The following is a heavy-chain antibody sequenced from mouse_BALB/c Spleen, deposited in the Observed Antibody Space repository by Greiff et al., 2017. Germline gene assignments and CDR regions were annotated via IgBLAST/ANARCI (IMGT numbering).Heavy chain of an antibody. J-gene: IGHJ2*01. CDR3: ARQDGSSRYYFDY. CDR2: ISSGGSYT. Sequence: EVKVVESGGGLVKPGGSLKLSCAASGFTFSSYAMSWVRQTPEKRLEWVATISSGGSYTYYPDSVKGRFTISRDNAKNTLYLQMSSLRSEDTAMYYCARQDGSSRYYFDYWGQGTTLTVSS. CDR1: GFTFSSYA. D-gene: IGHD1-1*01. V-gene: IGHV5-9-3*01.